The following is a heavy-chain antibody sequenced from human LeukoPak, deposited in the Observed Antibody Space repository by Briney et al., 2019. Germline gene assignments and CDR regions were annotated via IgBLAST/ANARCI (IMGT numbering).Heavy chain of an antibody. V-gene: IGHV4-59*08. D-gene: IGHD6-6*01. CDR2: IYYSGST. CDR1: GGSISSYS. Sequence: SETLTLTCAVSGGSISSYSWSWIRQPPGKGLEWIAYIYYSGSTNYNPSLKSRVTISVDTSKNQFSLKLSSGTAADTAVYYCARHGGGYSSSSFDYWGQRTLVTVSS. J-gene: IGHJ4*02. CDR3: ARHGGGYSSSSFDY.